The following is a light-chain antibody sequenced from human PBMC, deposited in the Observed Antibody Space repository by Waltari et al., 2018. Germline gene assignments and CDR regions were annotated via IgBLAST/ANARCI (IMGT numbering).Light chain of an antibody. J-gene: IGKJ1*01. Sequence: DIQMTQSPSTLSASVGDRATITCRASQSVNSWVAWYQQKPRKAPKLLIFKASNLESGVPSRFSGSGSGTEFTLTINSLQPDDFATYHCQQYDSYWTFGQGTKVEIK. CDR3: QQYDSYWT. CDR1: QSVNSW. CDR2: KAS. V-gene: IGKV1-5*03.